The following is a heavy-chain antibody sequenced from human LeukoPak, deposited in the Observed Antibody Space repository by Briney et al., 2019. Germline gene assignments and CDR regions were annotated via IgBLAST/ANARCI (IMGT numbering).Heavy chain of an antibody. Sequence: SETLSLTCTVSGGSISSYYWSWIRQPPGKGLEWIGYSYYSGSTNYNPSLKSRVTISVDTSKNQFSLKLSSVTAADTAVYYCARQMGGDYVGPYWYFDLWGRGTLVTVSS. CDR3: ARQMGGDYVGPYWYFDL. D-gene: IGHD4-23*01. CDR1: GGSISSYY. CDR2: SYYSGST. J-gene: IGHJ2*01. V-gene: IGHV4-59*08.